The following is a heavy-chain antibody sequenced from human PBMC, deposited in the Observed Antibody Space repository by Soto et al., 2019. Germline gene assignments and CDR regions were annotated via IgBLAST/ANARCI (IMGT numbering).Heavy chain of an antibody. Sequence: GGSLRLSCAASGFTFSSYAMSWVRQAPGKGLEWVSAISGSGGSTYYADSVKGRFTISRDNSKNTLYLQMNSLRAEDKAVYYCAKVGGGAYCGGDCYFDPWGQGTLVTVSS. CDR2: ISGSGGST. D-gene: IGHD2-21*02. CDR1: GFTFSSYA. J-gene: IGHJ5*02. CDR3: AKVGGGAYCGGDCYFDP. V-gene: IGHV3-23*01.